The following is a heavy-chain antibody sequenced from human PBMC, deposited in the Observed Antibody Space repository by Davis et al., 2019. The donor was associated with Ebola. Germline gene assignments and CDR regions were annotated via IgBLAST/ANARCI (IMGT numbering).Heavy chain of an antibody. Sequence: ASVKVSCKASGYTFTSYAMHWVRQAPGQRLEWMGWINAGNGNTKYSQKFQGRVTITRVTSASTAYMELSSLRSEDTAVYYCAREGYCSSTSCRYYYYGMDVWGQGTAVTVSS. V-gene: IGHV1-3*01. CDR2: INAGNGNT. D-gene: IGHD2-2*01. CDR3: AREGYCSSTSCRYYYYGMDV. CDR1: GYTFTSYA. J-gene: IGHJ6*02.